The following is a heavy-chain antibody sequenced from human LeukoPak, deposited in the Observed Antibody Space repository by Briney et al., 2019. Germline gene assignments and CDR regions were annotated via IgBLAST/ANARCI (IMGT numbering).Heavy chain of an antibody. J-gene: IGHJ4*02. Sequence: SETLSLICTVSGGSISSHYWNWIRQPPRKGLDGIGYIYYRGRTNYNPSVRGHVTLSEDTSKNQSSLKLSSLPAADTAVYYCARGGSYWVDWGQGTLVTVSS. CDR3: ARGGSYWVD. D-gene: IGHD1-26*01. CDR2: IYYRGRT. CDR1: GGSISSHY. V-gene: IGHV4-59*11.